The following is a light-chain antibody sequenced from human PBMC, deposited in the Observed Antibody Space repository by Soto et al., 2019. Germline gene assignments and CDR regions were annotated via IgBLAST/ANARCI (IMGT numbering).Light chain of an antibody. CDR1: QSVSSN. V-gene: IGKV3-15*01. J-gene: IGKJ1*01. CDR2: GAS. Sequence: EIVMTQSPATLSVSPGERATLSCRASQSVSSNLAWHQQKPDQPPRLLIYGASTRATGIPARFSGSGSGTEFTLTISSLQSEDFAVYYCQQYINWPWTFGQGTKVEIK. CDR3: QQYINWPWT.